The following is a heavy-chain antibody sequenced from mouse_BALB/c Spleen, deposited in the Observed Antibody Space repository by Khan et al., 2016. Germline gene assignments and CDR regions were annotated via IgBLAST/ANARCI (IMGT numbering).Heavy chain of an antibody. CDR2: ISYSGST. CDR3: ARSMITTGFAY. Sequence: EVQLQESGPGLVKPSQSLSLTCTVTGYSITSDYAWNWIRQFPGNTLEWMGYISYSGSTSYNPSLKSRISITRDTSKNQFFLQLNSVTTEDTATYACARSMITTGFAYWGQGTLVTVSA. D-gene: IGHD2-4*01. V-gene: IGHV3-2*02. CDR1: GYSITSDYA. J-gene: IGHJ3*01.